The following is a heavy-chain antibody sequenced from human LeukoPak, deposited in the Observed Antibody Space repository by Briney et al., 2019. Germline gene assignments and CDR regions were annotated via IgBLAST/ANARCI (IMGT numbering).Heavy chain of an antibody. V-gene: IGHV3-53*01. Sequence: GGSLRLSCAASGFTFSSYGINWVRQAPGKGLEWVSEIYSGGSTYYAASVKGRFSISRDNSKNTVYLQMNSLRVEDTAVYYCARELREHGVFDIWGQGIMVTVSS. CDR2: IYSGGST. CDR3: ARELREHGVFDI. J-gene: IGHJ3*02. D-gene: IGHD1-26*01. CDR1: GFTFSSYG.